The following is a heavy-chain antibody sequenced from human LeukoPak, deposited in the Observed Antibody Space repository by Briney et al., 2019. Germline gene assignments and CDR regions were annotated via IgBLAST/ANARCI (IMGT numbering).Heavy chain of an antibody. CDR3: ARDRFRAVAGTRWFDP. CDR1: GYTFTSYY. CDR2: INPSGGST. J-gene: IGHJ5*02. Sequence: ASVKVSCKASGYTFTSYYRHWVRQAPGQGLEWMGIINPSGGSTSYAQKFQGRVTMTRDTSTSTVYMELSSLRSEDTAVYYCARDRFRAVAGTRWFDPWGQGTLVTVSS. D-gene: IGHD6-19*01. V-gene: IGHV1-46*01.